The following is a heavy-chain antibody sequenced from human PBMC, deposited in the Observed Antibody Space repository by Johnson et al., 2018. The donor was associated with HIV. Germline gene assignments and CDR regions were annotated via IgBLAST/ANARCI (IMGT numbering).Heavy chain of an antibody. D-gene: IGHD1-26*01. CDR2: IWYDGSNK. V-gene: IGHV3-30*18. CDR3: AKDNPVGATRGDAFDI. J-gene: IGHJ3*02. Sequence: QVQLVESGGGVVQPGRSLRLSCAASGFTFSTYGMHWVRQAPGKGLAWVAVIWYDGSNKYYADSVKGRFTISRDNSKNTLYLQMNSLRAEDTAVYYCAKDNPVGATRGDAFDIWGQGTMVTVSS. CDR1: GFTFSTYG.